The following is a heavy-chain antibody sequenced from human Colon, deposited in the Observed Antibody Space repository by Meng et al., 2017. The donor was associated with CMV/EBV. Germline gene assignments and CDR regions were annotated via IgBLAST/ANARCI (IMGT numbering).Heavy chain of an antibody. CDR2: TNEDGSDK. D-gene: IGHD1-26*01. CDR3: APNIEGSYYEITTPGY. Sequence: GGSLRLSCAASGSSFSNSWMIWVRRAPGKGLEWVAKTNEDGSDKYYVDSVKGRFTIFRDNAKNSVYLQMNSLRAEDTAVYYCAPNIEGSYYEITTPGYWGQGTLVTVSS. J-gene: IGHJ4*02. CDR1: GSSFSNSW. V-gene: IGHV3-7*01.